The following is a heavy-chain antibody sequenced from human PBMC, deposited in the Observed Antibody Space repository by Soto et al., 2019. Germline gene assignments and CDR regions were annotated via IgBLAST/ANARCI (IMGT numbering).Heavy chain of an antibody. J-gene: IGHJ6*02. V-gene: IGHV3-33*01. D-gene: IGHD1-20*01. CDR3: ARDRGQFNWNDWPHYYYGMDV. CDR2: IWYDGSNK. Sequence: QVQLVESGGGVVQPGRSLRLSCAASGFTFSSYGMHWVRQAPGKGLEWVTVIWYDGSNKYYADSVKGRFTISRDNSKNTLYLQMNSLRAEDTAVYYCARDRGQFNWNDWPHYYYGMDVWGQGTTVTVSS. CDR1: GFTFSSYG.